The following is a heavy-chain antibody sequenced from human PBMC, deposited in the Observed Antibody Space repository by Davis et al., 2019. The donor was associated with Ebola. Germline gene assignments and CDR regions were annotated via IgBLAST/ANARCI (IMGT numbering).Heavy chain of an antibody. Sequence: AASVKVSCKASGYTFISYGITWVRQAPGQGLEWMGWISGYNGNTNYAQNLQGRVTMTTDTSTSTAYMELRGLRSDDTAVYYCARDWNTAMVSGLDYWGQGTLVTVSS. CDR2: ISGYNGNT. CDR3: ARDWNTAMVSGLDY. CDR1: GYTFISYG. V-gene: IGHV1-18*01. D-gene: IGHD5-18*01. J-gene: IGHJ4*02.